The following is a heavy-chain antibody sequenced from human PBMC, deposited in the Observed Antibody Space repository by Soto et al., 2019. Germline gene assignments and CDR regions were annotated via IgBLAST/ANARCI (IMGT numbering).Heavy chain of an antibody. CDR3: ARDHFKAPHCSGGSCYMRDFQH. V-gene: IGHV3-21*01. CDR2: ISSSSSYI. Sequence: EVQLVESGGGLVKPGGSLRLSCAASGFTFSSYSMNWVRQAPGKGLEWVSSISSSSSYIYYADSVKGRFTISRDNAKNSLYLQMNSLRAEDTAVYYCARDHFKAPHCSGGSCYMRDFQHWGQGTLVTVSS. CDR1: GFTFSSYS. D-gene: IGHD2-15*01. J-gene: IGHJ1*01.